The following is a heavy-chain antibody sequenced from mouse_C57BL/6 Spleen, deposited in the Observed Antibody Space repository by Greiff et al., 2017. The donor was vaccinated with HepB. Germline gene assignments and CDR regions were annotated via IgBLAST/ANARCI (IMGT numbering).Heavy chain of an antibody. CDR1: GYSITSGYY. Sequence: EVKLQESGPGLVKPSQSLSLTCSVTGYSITSGYYWNWIRQFPGNKLEWMGYISYDGSNNYNPSLKNRISITRDTSKNQFFLKLNSVTTEDTATYYCAKPPYYYGSSYEAMDYWGQGTSVTVSS. D-gene: IGHD1-1*01. J-gene: IGHJ4*01. CDR2: ISYDGSN. CDR3: AKPPYYYGSSYEAMDY. V-gene: IGHV3-6*01.